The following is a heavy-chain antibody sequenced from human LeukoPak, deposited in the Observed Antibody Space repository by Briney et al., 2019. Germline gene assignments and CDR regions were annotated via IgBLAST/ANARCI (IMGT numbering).Heavy chain of an antibody. D-gene: IGHD6-13*01. J-gene: IGHJ4*02. CDR3: ARGDGSSWYRRRDFLAY. V-gene: IGHV3-7*01. CDR2: IREDGSEK. Sequence: PGGSLRLSCAASGFTFSSSWMTWVRQAPGKGLEWVASIREDGSEKTSVDSVKGRFTISRDNAKNSLYLQMDSLRAEDTAVYYCARGDGSSWYRRRDFLAYWGQGTLVTVSS. CDR1: GFTFSSSW.